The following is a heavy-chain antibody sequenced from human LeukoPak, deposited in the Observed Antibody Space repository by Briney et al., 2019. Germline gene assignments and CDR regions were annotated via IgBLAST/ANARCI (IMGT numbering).Heavy chain of an antibody. CDR1: GFTFSGYG. J-gene: IGHJ4*02. V-gene: IGHV3-30*18. CDR2: VSYDGNNK. Sequence: PGGSLRLSCAASGFTFSGYGMHWVRQAPGKGLEWVAVVSYDGNNKIYADSVKGRFTISRDNSKNTLYLQMSSLRAEDTAVYYCAKGSTGWYVSYFDYWGQGTLVTVSS. CDR3: AKGSTGWYVSYFDY. D-gene: IGHD6-19*01.